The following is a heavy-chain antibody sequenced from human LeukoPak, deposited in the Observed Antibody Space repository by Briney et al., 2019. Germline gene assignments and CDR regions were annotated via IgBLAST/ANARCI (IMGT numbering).Heavy chain of an antibody. CDR2: ISGSGGST. D-gene: IGHD3-10*01. CDR3: AKDLITMVRGVIIPYYFDY. CDR1: GFTFSSYG. V-gene: IGHV3-23*01. Sequence: GGSLRLSCAASGFTFSSYGMSWARQAPGKGLEWVSAISGSGGSTYYADSVKGRFTISRDNSKNTLYLQMNSLRAEDTAVYYCAKDLITMVRGVIIPYYFDYWGQGTLVTVSS. J-gene: IGHJ4*02.